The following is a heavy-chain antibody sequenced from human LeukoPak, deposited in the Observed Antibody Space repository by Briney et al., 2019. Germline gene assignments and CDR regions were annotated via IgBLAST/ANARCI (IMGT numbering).Heavy chain of an antibody. CDR2: VLYSGST. D-gene: IGHD3-10*01. CDR3: VIGRGWQPDY. V-gene: IGHV4-59*11. CDR1: GCSIGSHY. J-gene: IGHJ4*02. Sequence: KASETLSLTCTVSGCSIGSHYYNWMRQPPGKGLEWVGLVLYSGSTNYNPSLKSRVSISADTSKNQFSLNLTSVTAADTAVYYCVIGRGWQPDYWGQGILVTVSS.